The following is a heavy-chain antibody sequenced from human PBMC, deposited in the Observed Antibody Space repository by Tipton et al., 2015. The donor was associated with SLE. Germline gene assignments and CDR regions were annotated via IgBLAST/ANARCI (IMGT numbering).Heavy chain of an antibody. CDR2: IYYSGST. CDR1: GGSISSSSYY. J-gene: IGHJ1*01. V-gene: IGHV4-39*07. Sequence: LRLSCTVSGGSISSSSYYWGWIRQPPGKGLEWIGSIYYSGSTYYNPSLKSRVTISVDTSKNQFSLKLSSVTAADTAVYYCARREAAYYDKGFQHWGQGTLVTVSS. CDR3: ARREAAYYDKGFQH. D-gene: IGHD3-22*01.